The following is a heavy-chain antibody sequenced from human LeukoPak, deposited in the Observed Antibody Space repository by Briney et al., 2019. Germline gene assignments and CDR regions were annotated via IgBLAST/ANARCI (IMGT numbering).Heavy chain of an antibody. Sequence: PGGSLRLSCEASGFTFSSYWMHWVRQAPGKGLVWVSHINTDGSSTNYADSVRGRFTVSRDNAKNTLNLQMNSLRVEDTAVYYCARDNGGVDYWGQGTLVTVPS. CDR1: GFTFSSYW. D-gene: IGHD2-8*01. V-gene: IGHV3-74*01. J-gene: IGHJ4*02. CDR3: ARDNGGVDY. CDR2: INTDGSST.